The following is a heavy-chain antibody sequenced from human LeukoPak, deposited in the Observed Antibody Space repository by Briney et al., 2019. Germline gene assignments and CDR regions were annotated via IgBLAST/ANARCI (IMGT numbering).Heavy chain of an antibody. CDR1: GYTFTSYG. CDR2: ISAYNGNT. Sequence: RASVKVSCTASGYTFTSYGISWVRQAPGQGLEWMGWISAYNGNTNYAQKLQGRVTMTTDTSTSTAYMELRSLRSDDTAVYYCARDAHSYCGGDCYSPYWGQGTLVTVSS. D-gene: IGHD2-21*02. V-gene: IGHV1-18*01. CDR3: ARDAHSYCGGDCYSPY. J-gene: IGHJ4*02.